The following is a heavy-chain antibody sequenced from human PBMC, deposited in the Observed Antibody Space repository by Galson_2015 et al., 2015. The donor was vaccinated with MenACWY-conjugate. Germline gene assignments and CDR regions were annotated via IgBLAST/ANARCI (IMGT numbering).Heavy chain of an antibody. V-gene: IGHV3-66*02. J-gene: IGHJ1*01. Sequence: SLRLSCAASGFTVSTKYMSWVRQAPGKGLEWVSVIYTAGSAYYADSAKGRFTISRDNSKNTIYLQMNSLRAEDTAVYYCASIARKWPDAEYFHHWGQGTLVTVSS. CDR1: GFTVSTKY. CDR3: ASIARKWPDAEYFHH. CDR2: IYTAGSA. D-gene: IGHD5-12*01.